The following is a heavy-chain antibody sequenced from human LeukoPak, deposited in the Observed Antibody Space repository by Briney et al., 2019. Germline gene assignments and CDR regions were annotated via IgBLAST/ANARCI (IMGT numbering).Heavy chain of an antibody. CDR2: IYSGGST. D-gene: IGHD3-3*01. J-gene: IGHJ4*02. V-gene: IGHV3-66*02. CDR3: ARDREWLSTFDY. Sequence: GRSLRLSCAASGFTVSSNYMSWVRQAPGKGLEWVSVIYSGGSTYYADSVKGRFTISRDNSKNTLYMQMNSLRGEDTAVYYCARDREWLSTFDYWGQGNQVTVSS. CDR1: GFTVSSNY.